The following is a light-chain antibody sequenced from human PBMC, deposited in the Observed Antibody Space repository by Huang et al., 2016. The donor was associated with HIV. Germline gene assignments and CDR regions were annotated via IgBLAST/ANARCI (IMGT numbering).Light chain of an antibody. CDR3: LQADISPRS. V-gene: IGKV1-12*01. J-gene: IGKJ5*01. Sequence: DIQMTQSPSYVSASEGDTVTITCRASQDISIWLAWYQQKPREAPTLLIHSASILVSGVPSRFSGSGSGTNFSLTINGLRPDDLATYYCLQADISPRSFGQGTRL. CDR1: QDISIW. CDR2: SAS.